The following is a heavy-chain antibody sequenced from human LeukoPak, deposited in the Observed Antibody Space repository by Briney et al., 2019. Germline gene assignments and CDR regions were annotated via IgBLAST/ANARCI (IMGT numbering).Heavy chain of an antibody. CDR1: GYTFTSYG. CDR3: ARDLRAYVWGSYRPYFDY. Sequence: ASVKVSCKASGYTFTSYGISWVRQAPGQGLEWMGWISAYNGNTNYAQKLQGRATMTTDTSTSTAYMELRSLRSDDTAVYYCARDLRAYVWGSYRPYFDYWGQGTLVTVSS. CDR2: ISAYNGNT. V-gene: IGHV1-18*01. J-gene: IGHJ4*02. D-gene: IGHD3-16*02.